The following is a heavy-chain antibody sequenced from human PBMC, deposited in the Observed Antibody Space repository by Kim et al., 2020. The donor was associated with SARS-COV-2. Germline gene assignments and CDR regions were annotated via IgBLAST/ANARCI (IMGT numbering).Heavy chain of an antibody. CDR2: ISGTAVTT. D-gene: IGHD3-10*01. CDR3: TKGFYASGIYAPFDS. CDR1: GFTFNIYA. Sequence: GGSLRLSCVASGFTFNIYAMTWVRQAPGKGLEWVSGISGTAVTTYYADSVKGRFTISRDNSINTLYLQMNSLRAEDTAVYYCTKGFYASGIYAPFDSWGQGTLGTVSS. V-gene: IGHV3-23*01. J-gene: IGHJ4*02.